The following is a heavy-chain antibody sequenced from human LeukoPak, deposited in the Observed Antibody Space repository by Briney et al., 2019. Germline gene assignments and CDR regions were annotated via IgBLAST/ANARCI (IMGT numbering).Heavy chain of an antibody. Sequence: GGSLRLSCAASGFTFDDFAMHSVRQAPGKGLEWVSGISWKSGTIDYAGSVKGRFTISRDNAKNSLYLHMNSLRTEDTALYYCAKSSSGYGDFDLWGRGTLVTVSS. CDR2: ISWKSGTI. D-gene: IGHD3-22*01. CDR3: AKSSSGYGDFDL. V-gene: IGHV3-9*01. J-gene: IGHJ2*01. CDR1: GFTFDDFA.